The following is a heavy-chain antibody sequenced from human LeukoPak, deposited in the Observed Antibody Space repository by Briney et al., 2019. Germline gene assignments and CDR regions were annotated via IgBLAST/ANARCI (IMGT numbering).Heavy chain of an antibody. CDR3: TRGWGMDV. CDR2: INSDGSSA. V-gene: IGHV3-74*01. J-gene: IGHJ6*02. Sequence: GGSLRLPCAASGFSFSTYWMHWVRQAPGKGPVWVSRINSDGSSASYAESVKGRFTISRDNAKNTLYLQMSSLRAEDTAVYYCTRGWGMDVWGQGATVTVSS. CDR1: GFSFSTYW. D-gene: IGHD2-15*01.